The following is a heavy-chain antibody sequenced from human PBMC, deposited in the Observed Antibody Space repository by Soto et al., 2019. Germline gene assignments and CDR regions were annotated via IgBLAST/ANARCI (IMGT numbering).Heavy chain of an antibody. J-gene: IGHJ4*02. CDR1: GFAFSSYA. Sequence: EVQLLESGGGLVQPGGSLRLSCAASGFAFSSYAMSWVRQAPGKGREWVSSISGSTSGTYYADAVKGRFTITRDNANNTLYLQMNSPRAEDTAVDYCAKDRGFIDPYDYWGQGALVTVSS. D-gene: IGHD3-16*02. V-gene: IGHV3-23*01. CDR2: ISGSTSGT. CDR3: AKDRGFIDPYDY.